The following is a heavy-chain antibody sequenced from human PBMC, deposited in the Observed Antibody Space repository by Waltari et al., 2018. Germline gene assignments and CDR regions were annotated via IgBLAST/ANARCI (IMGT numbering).Heavy chain of an antibody. CDR1: GYSISSGYY. V-gene: IGHV4-38-2*02. CDR3: AIEGGGSYGRNWFDP. CDR2: IYHSGST. Sequence: QVQLQESGPGLVKPSETLSLTCTVSGYSISSGYYWGWIRQPPGKGLEWIGSIYHSGSTYYNPSLKSRVTISVDTSKNQFSLKLSSVTAADTAVYYCAIEGGGSYGRNWFDPWGQGTLVTVSS. D-gene: IGHD1-26*01. J-gene: IGHJ5*02.